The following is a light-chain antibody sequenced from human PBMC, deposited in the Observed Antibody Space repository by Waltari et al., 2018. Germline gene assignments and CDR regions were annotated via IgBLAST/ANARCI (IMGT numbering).Light chain of an antibody. V-gene: IGLV2-14*01. CDR3: NSYTRKTASVV. CDR1: SSDIGVYNY. CDR2: DVS. Sequence: QSALTQPASVSGSPGPSTTISCFGTSSDIGVYNYVSWYQQYPGKAPKLMIYDVSKRPSGVSDRFSGSKSDNTASLTISGLRAEDEADYYCNSYTRKTASVVFGGGTKLTVL. J-gene: IGLJ3*02.